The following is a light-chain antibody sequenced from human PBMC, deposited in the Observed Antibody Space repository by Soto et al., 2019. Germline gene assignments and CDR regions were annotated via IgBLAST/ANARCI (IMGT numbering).Light chain of an antibody. J-gene: IGLJ2*01. CDR3: GTWDSSLSAVV. CDR1: SSNIAANS. V-gene: IGLV1-51*01. Sequence: QSVLTQPPSVSAAPGQEVTISCSGSSSNIAANSVSWYQHLPGTAPKLLIYDNNKRPSGIPDRFSGSKSGTSATLGITGLQTGDEADYYCGTWDSSLSAVVFGGGTKLTVL. CDR2: DNN.